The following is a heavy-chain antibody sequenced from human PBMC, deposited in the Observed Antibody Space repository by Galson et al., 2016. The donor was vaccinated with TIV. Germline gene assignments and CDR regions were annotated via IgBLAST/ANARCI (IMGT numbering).Heavy chain of an antibody. V-gene: IGHV3-30*04. J-gene: IGHJ4*02. D-gene: IGHD5-24*01. CDR3: VREGPDGYNPYFDY. CDR1: GFTFSPYS. Sequence: LRLSCAASGFTFSPYSIHWVRQAPGKGLEWVAVISSDGNNEYYAGSVKGRFTISRDNSENTLYLRLNNLRPEDTAVYYCVREGPDGYNPYFDYWGQGTLVTVSS. CDR2: ISSDGNNE.